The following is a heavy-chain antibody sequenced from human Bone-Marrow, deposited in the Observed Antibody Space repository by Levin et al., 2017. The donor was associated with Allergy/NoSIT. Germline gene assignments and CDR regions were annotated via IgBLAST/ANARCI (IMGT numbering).Heavy chain of an antibody. Sequence: GGSLRLSCAASGFTFSSYSINWVRQAPGKGLEWVSSISTSSNYIYYADSVKGRFTISRDNAKNSLYLQMNSLRAEDTAVYYCARLYGAHAFDIWGQGTMVTVSS. V-gene: IGHV3-21*06. CDR1: GFTFSSYS. J-gene: IGHJ3*02. CDR2: ISTSSNYI. CDR3: ARLYGAHAFDI. D-gene: IGHD2-2*02.